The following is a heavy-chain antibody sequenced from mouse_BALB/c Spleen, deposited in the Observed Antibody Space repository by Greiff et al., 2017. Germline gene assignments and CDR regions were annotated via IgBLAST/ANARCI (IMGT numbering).Heavy chain of an antibody. J-gene: IGHJ4*01. Sequence: QVQLQQSGAELARPGASVKLSCKASGYTFTDYYINWVKQRTGQGLEWIGEIYPGSGNTYYNEKFKGKATLTADKSSSTAYMQLSSLTSEDSAVYFCARYISYAMDYWGQGTSVTVSS. D-gene: IGHD1-3*01. V-gene: IGHV1-76*01. CDR3: ARYISYAMDY. CDR1: GYTFTDYY. CDR2: IYPGSGNT.